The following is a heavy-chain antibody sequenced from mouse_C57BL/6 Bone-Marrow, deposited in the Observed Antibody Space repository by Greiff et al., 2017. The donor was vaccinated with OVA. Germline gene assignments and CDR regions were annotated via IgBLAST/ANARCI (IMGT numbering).Heavy chain of an antibody. J-gene: IGHJ1*03. V-gene: IGHV1-55*01. Sequence: QVQLKQPGAELVKPGASVKMSCKASGYTFTSYWITWVKQRPGQGLEWIGDIYPGSGSTNYNEKFKSKATLTVDTSSSTAYMQLSSLTSEDSAVYYCARKYPMRDWYFDVWGTGTTVTVSS. D-gene: IGHD6-5*01. CDR2: IYPGSGST. CDR3: ARKYPMRDWYFDV. CDR1: GYTFTSYW.